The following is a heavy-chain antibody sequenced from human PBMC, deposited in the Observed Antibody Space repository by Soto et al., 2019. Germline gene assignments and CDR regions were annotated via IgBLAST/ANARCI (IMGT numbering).Heavy chain of an antibody. CDR1: GGSISIGGYY. Sequence: QVQLQESGPGLVKPSQTLYLTCTVSGGSISIGGYYWSWIRPPPGKGLEWVGYIYYRGSTYYNPPLKNRVTLSVETSKNLCSLKLSSVTAADPAVYYCARVGGINWFDPWVQGTLVTVSS. CDR2: IYYRGST. V-gene: IGHV4-31*03. J-gene: IGHJ5*02. D-gene: IGHD3-16*01. CDR3: ARVGGINWFDP.